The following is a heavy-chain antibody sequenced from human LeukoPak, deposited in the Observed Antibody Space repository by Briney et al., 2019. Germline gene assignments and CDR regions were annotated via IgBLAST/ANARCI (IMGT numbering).Heavy chain of an antibody. CDR2: ISGSGDST. J-gene: IGHJ4*02. D-gene: IGHD2-21*02. CDR3: ASFPAIVVVTARVGY. V-gene: IGHV3-23*01. Sequence: PGGSLRLSCAASGFTLSSYAMSWVRQAPGKGLEWVSGISGSGDSTYYADSVKGRFTISRDNSKNTLYLQMNSLRAEDTAVYYCASFPAIVVVTARVGYWGQGTLVTVSS. CDR1: GFTLSSYA.